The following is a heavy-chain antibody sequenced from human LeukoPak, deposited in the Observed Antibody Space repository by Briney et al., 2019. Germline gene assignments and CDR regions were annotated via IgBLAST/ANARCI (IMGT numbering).Heavy chain of an antibody. D-gene: IGHD1-26*01. V-gene: IGHV4-59*08. J-gene: IGHJ4*02. CDR1: GGSISHYF. CDR2: IYSSGMT. CDR3: ARHRGGRFSESYCDY. Sequence: SETLSLTCTVPGGSISHYFWSWIRQPPGKRLEWIGFIYSSGMTDYNPSLQSRVTISVDTSKNQFSLRLTSVTAADTAVYYCARHRGGRFSESYCDYWGQGALVTVSS.